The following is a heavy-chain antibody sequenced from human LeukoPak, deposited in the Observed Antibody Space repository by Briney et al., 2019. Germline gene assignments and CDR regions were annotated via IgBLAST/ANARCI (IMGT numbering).Heavy chain of an antibody. D-gene: IGHD3-9*01. CDR2: ISWNSGSI. CDR1: GFTFDDYA. CDR3: AKDASYYDILTGYGPYYFDY. J-gene: IGHJ4*02. V-gene: IGHV3-9*01. Sequence: GRSLRLSCAASGFTFDDYAMHWVRQAPGKGLEWVSDISWNSGSIGYADSVKGRFTISRDNAKNSLYLQMNSLRAEDTALYYCAKDASYYDILTGYGPYYFDYWGQGTLVTVSS.